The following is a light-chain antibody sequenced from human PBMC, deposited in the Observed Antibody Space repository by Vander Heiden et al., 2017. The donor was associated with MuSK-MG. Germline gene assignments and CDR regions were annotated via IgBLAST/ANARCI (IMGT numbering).Light chain of an antibody. Sequence: DIQMTQSPSTLSASVGDRVTITCRASQPITTWLAWYQQKSVLAPKLRIYDASSLDSGVPLRFSAPAHGTEFTLTMSRLKPDDFATYYCPQYKSYSGSSFAQAT. V-gene: IGKV1-5*01. CDR1: QPITTW. J-gene: IGKJ2*03. CDR2: DAS. CDR3: PQYKSYSGSS.